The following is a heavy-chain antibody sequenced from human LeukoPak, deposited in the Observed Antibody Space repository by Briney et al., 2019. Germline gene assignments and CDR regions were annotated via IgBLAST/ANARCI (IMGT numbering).Heavy chain of an antibody. J-gene: IGHJ5*02. CDR2: IYYSGST. V-gene: IGHV4-59*01. CDR1: GGSISSYY. Sequence: SETLSLTCTVSGGSISSYYWSWIRQPPGKGLEWIGYIYYSGSTNYNPSLKSRVTISVDTSKNQFSLKLSSVTAADTAVYYCARENLGYCSSTSCHNWFDPWGQGTLVTVSS. CDR3: ARENLGYCSSTSCHNWFDP. D-gene: IGHD2-2*01.